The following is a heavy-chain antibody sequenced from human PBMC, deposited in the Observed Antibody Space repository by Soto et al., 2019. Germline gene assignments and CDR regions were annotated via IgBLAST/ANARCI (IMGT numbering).Heavy chain of an antibody. CDR1: GGSISSSSYY. V-gene: IGHV4-39*01. CDR2: IYYSGST. CDR3: ARLPSDDTIFRVVIIRHFDY. Sequence: SETLSLTCTVSGGSISSSSYYWGWIRQPPGKGLEWIGSIYYSGSTYYNPSLKSRVTISVDTSKNQFSLKLSSVTAADTAVYYCARLPSDDTIFRVVIIRHFDYWGQGTLVTVSS. J-gene: IGHJ4*02. D-gene: IGHD3-3*01.